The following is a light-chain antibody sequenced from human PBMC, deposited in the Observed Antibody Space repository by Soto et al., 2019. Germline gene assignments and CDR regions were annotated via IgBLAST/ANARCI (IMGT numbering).Light chain of an antibody. V-gene: IGKV3D-20*02. CDR2: AAS. Sequence: EIVLTQSPGTLSLSPGERATLSCRASQNVDSNYLAWYQQKPGQAPRIIIFAASGRATGIPARFGGSGSGTDFTLTIRSLEPEDFAIYYCQQRANWPLTTFGHGTKVDIK. J-gene: IGKJ1*01. CDR3: QQRANWPLTT. CDR1: QNVDSNY.